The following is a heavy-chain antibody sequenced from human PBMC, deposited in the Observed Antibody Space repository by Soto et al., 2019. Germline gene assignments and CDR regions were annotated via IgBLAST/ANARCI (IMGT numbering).Heavy chain of an antibody. CDR2: IYYSGST. CDR3: ARHGGTMVRGDPPENWFDP. Sequence: PSETLSLTCTVSCGSISSHYWNWIRQPPGKGLEWIGYIYYSGSTNYNPSLKSRVTISVDTSKNQFSLKLSSVTAADTAVYYCARHGGTMVRGDPPENWFDPWGQGTLVTVSS. J-gene: IGHJ5*02. CDR1: CGSISSHY. V-gene: IGHV4-59*08. D-gene: IGHD3-10*01.